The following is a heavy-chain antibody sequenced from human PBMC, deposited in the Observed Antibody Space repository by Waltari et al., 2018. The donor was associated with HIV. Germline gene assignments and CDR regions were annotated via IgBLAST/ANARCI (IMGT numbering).Heavy chain of an antibody. V-gene: IGHV3-9*01. CDR3: ARDMGSTLTNNFDN. Sequence: EVQLVESGGELVQPGRSLRLSCAASGFNFADHAMHWVRQGPGKGLEWVSGINCNGGTIGYAASVKGRFTVSRDNAKNSLSLQMNSLRADDTAFYYCARDMGSTLTNNFDNWGQGTLVTVSS. CDR2: INCNGGTI. CDR1: GFNFADHA. D-gene: IGHD4-4*01. J-gene: IGHJ4*02.